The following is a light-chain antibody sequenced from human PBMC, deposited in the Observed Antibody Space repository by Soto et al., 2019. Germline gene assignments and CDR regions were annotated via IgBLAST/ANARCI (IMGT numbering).Light chain of an antibody. J-gene: IGLJ2*01. CDR3: QSYDSSLSVV. CDR1: SSNIGAGYD. Sequence: QSALTRPPSVSGAPGPRVTISCTGSSSNIGAGYDVHWYQQLPGTAPKLLIYGNSNRPSGVPDRFSGSKSGTSASLAITGLQAEDEADYYCQSYDSSLSVVFGGGTKVTVL. CDR2: GNS. V-gene: IGLV1-40*01.